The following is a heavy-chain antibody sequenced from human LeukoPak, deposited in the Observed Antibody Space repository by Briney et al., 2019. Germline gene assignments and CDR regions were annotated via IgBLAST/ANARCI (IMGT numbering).Heavy chain of an antibody. CDR2: INPSGGST. CDR3: AVEMATMADY. Sequence: ASVKVSCKXSGYTFTSYYMHWVRQAPGQGLEWMGIINPSGGSTSYAQRFQGRVTMTRDTSTSTVYMELSSLRSEDTAVYYCAVEMATMADYWGQGTLVTVSS. V-gene: IGHV1-46*01. CDR1: GYTFTSYY. J-gene: IGHJ4*02. D-gene: IGHD5-24*01.